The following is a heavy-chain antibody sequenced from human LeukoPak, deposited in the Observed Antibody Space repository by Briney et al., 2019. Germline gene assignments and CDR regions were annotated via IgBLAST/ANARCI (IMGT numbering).Heavy chain of an antibody. Sequence: PSETLSLTCTVSGGSISSSYSYWGWIRQPPGKGLEWIGNIYYSGSTYYNPSLKSRVTISVDTSKNHFSLKLNSVTAADTAVYYCAKPSNYYGSATDAFDFWGQGTMVTVSS. CDR1: GGSISSSYSY. J-gene: IGHJ3*01. CDR3: AKPSNYYGSATDAFDF. V-gene: IGHV4-39*07. D-gene: IGHD3-10*01. CDR2: IYYSGST.